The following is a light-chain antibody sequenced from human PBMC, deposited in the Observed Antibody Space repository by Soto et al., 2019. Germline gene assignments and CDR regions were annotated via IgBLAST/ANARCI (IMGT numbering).Light chain of an antibody. J-gene: IGLJ2*01. CDR1: SSNIGSNS. CDR3: QTWGTGFQV. CDR2: SND. V-gene: IGLV1-44*01. Sequence: QSVLTQPPSASGTPGQRVTISCSGSSSNIGSNSVSWYQLLPATAPKLLIHSNDQRPSGVPDRFSGSKSGTSASLAISGLQSEDEADYYCQTWGTGFQVFGGGTKLTVL.